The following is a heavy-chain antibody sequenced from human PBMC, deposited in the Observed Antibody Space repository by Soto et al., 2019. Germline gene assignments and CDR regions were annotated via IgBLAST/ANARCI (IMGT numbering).Heavy chain of an antibody. CDR1: GGSISSYY. CDR3: ARHHDS. J-gene: IGHJ4*02. V-gene: IGHV4-59*08. Sequence: QVQLQESGPGLVKPSETLSLTCTVSGGSISSYYLSWIRQPPGKGLEWIGYIYYSGSTNYNPCLKSRVTISVDTSKNQFSLKLSSVTAADTAVYYCARHHDSWGQGTLVTVSS. CDR2: IYYSGST.